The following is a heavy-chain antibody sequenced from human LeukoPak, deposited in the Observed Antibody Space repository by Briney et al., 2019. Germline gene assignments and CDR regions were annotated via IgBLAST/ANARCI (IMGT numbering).Heavy chain of an antibody. CDR1: GGSISSGGYY. V-gene: IGHV4-31*03. CDR2: IYHSGST. J-gene: IGHJ4*02. CDR3: ARDSGYGADY. Sequence: PSETLSLTCTVSGGSISSGGYYWSWIRQYPGKGLEWIGYIYHSGSTYYNPSLKSRVTISVDTSKNQFSLKLTSVTAADTAVYYCARDSGYGADYWGQGTPVTVSS. D-gene: IGHD4-17*01.